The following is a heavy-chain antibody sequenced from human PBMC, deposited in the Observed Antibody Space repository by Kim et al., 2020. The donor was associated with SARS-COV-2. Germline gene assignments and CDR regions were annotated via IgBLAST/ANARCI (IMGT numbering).Heavy chain of an antibody. CDR3: ASPSGNYLYFAY. CDR1: GFTFSSYT. D-gene: IGHD1-26*01. CDR2: ISSSSSVI. Sequence: GGSLRLSCAASGFTFSSYTMNWVRQAPGKGLEWISYISSSSSVIYYADSVEGRFTISRDNAKSSLYLQMNSLRDEDTAVYYCASPSGNYLYFAYWGQGTL. J-gene: IGHJ4*02. V-gene: IGHV3-48*02.